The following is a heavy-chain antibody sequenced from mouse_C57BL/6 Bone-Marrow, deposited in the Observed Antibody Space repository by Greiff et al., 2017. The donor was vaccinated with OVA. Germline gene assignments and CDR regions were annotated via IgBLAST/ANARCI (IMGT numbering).Heavy chain of an antibody. Sequence: VQRVESGAELARPGASVKLSCKASGYTFTSYGISWVKQRTGQGLEWIGEIYPRSGNTYYNEKFKGKATLTADKSSSTAYMELRSLTSEDSAVYFCAREEDYFDYWGQGTTLTVSS. CDR3: AREEDYFDY. J-gene: IGHJ2*01. CDR2: IYPRSGNT. V-gene: IGHV1-81*01. CDR1: GYTFTSYG.